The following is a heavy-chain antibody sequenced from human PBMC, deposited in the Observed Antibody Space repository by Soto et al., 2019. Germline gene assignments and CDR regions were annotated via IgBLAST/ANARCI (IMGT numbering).Heavy chain of an antibody. D-gene: IGHD3-10*01. J-gene: IGHJ3*02. CDR2: IYYSGST. CDR1: GGSISSSSYY. Sequence: QLQLQESGPGLVKPSETLSLTCTVSGGSISSSSYYWGWIRQPPGKGLEWIGSIYYSGSTYYNPSLQGRVNTSAHTPKNPSALTLSSAPAADTAVYYCAKGGSGSYSSAFDIWGQGTMVTVSS. V-gene: IGHV4-39*01. CDR3: AKGGSGSYSSAFDI.